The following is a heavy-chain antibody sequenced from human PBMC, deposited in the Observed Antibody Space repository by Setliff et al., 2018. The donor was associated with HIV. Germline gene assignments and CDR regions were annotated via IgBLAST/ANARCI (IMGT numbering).Heavy chain of an antibody. Sequence: PGGSLRLSCAASGLTLSNSAMTWVRQKPWRGLEWVSLIQSGGIIYYADSVKDRFTISRDNSNNTLSLQMSSLRAEDTALYYCAKLDYYDYSRSWARKVAIDFWGRGTMVTVSS. J-gene: IGHJ3*01. D-gene: IGHD3-22*01. CDR3: AKLDYYDYSRSWARKVAIDF. CDR1: GLTLSNSA. CDR2: IQSGGII. V-gene: IGHV3-23*01.